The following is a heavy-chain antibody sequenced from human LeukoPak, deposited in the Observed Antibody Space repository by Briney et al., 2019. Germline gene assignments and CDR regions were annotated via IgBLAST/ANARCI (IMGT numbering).Heavy chain of an antibody. J-gene: IGHJ6*02. CDR1: GFTFSSYA. CDR3: ARDAVIHYGMDV. CDR2: ISYDGSNK. D-gene: IGHD2-21*01. V-gene: IGHV3-30*09. Sequence: TGGSLRLSCAASGFTFSSYAMHWVRQAPGKGLEWVAVISYDGSNKYYADSVKGRFAISRDNSKNTLYLQMNSLRAEDTAVYYCARDAVIHYGMDVWGQGTTVTVSS.